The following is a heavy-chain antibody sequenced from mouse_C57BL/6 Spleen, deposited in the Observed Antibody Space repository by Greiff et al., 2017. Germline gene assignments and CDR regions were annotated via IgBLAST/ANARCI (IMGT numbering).Heavy chain of an antibody. CDR2: INPSTGGT. CDR1: GYSFTGYY. J-gene: IGHJ3*01. Sequence: EVQLQQSGPELVKPGASVKISCKASGYSFTGYYMNWVKQSPEKSLEWIGEINPSTGGTTYNQKFKAKATLTVDKSSSTAYMQLKSLTSEDSAVYYCARSESNPFAYWGQGTLVTVSA. CDR3: ARSESNPFAY. D-gene: IGHD2-5*01. V-gene: IGHV1-42*01.